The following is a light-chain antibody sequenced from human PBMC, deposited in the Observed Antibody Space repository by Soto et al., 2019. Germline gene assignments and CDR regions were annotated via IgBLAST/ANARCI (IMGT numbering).Light chain of an antibody. Sequence: DIQMTQSPSTLSASVGDRVTITCRASQSISSWLAWYQQKPGKAPTLLIYHASSLESGVPSRFSGSGSGTEFTLTISSLQPDDVATYYCQQYNTYLSSGQGTKVDIK. J-gene: IGKJ1*01. V-gene: IGKV1-5*01. CDR2: HAS. CDR1: QSISSW. CDR3: QQYNTYLS.